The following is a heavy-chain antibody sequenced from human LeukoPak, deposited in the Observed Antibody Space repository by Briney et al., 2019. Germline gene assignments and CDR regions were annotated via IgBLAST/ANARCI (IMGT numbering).Heavy chain of an antibody. Sequence: ASVKVSCKASGYTFTSYIINWVRQAPGQGLEWMGWISTYSDNTNYAQKFQVRVTMTTDTSTSTAYMELRSLTSDDTAVYYCARGYPSDYWGQGTLVTVSS. J-gene: IGHJ4*02. CDR2: ISTYSDNT. D-gene: IGHD1-26*01. V-gene: IGHV1-18*04. CDR3: ARGYPSDY. CDR1: GYTFTSYI.